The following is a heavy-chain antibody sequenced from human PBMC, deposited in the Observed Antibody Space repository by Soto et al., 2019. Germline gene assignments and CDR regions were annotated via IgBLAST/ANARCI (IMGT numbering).Heavy chain of an antibody. D-gene: IGHD2-2*01. J-gene: IGHJ4*02. CDR1: GGSVSSGSYY. CDR3: ARLEVGLDY. Sequence: QVQLQESGPGLVKPSETLSLTCSVSGGSVSSGSYYWSWIRQSPEKGLEWIGYIYYTGGTKYNPSLPSRVTISADPSRNHFSLKLTSVTAADTAVYYCARLEVGLDYWGQGVLVTVSS. CDR2: IYYTGGT. V-gene: IGHV4-61*03.